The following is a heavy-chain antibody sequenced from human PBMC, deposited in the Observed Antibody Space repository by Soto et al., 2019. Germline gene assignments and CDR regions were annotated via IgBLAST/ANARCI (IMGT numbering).Heavy chain of an antibody. CDR1: GFTFSSYA. D-gene: IGHD4-17*01. CDR3: AKGLAKGHRIQDYGLEDAFDI. V-gene: IGHV3-23*01. J-gene: IGHJ3*02. CDR2: ISGSGGST. Sequence: PGGSLRLSCAASGFTFSSYAMSWVRQAPGKGLEWVSAISGSGGSTYYADSVKGRFTISRDNSKNTLYLQMNSLRAEDTAVYYCAKGLAKGHRIQDYGLEDAFDIWGQGTMVTVSS.